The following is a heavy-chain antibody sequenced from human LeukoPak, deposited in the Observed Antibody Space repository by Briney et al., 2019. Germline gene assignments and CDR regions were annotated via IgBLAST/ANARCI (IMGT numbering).Heavy chain of an antibody. D-gene: IGHD6-13*01. J-gene: IGHJ4*02. CDR3: ARVTYSSSWSAPGNYYFDY. Sequence: SETLSLTCAVYGGSFSGYYWSWIRQPPGKGLEWIGEINHSGSTNYNPSVKSRVTISVDTSKNQFSLKLSSVTAADTAVYYCARVTYSSSWSAPGNYYFDYWGQGTLVTVSS. V-gene: IGHV4-34*01. CDR2: INHSGST. CDR1: GGSFSGYY.